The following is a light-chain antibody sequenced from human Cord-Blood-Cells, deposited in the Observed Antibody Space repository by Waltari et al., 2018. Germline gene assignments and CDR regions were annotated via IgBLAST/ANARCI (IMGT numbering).Light chain of an antibody. V-gene: IGKV1-5*03. CDR1: QSISSW. Sequence: DIQMTQSPSTLSASVGDRVTITCRASQSISSWLAWYQQKPGEAPKLLIYKASSLESGVPSRFCGIGSWTEFTLTISSLQPDDFSTYYCQQYNSYSPLTFGQGTKVEIK. CDR3: QQYNSYSPLT. J-gene: IGKJ1*01. CDR2: KAS.